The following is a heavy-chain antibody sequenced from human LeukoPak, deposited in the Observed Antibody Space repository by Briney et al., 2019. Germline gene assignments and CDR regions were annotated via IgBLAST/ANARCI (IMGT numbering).Heavy chain of an antibody. V-gene: IGHV1-46*01. J-gene: IGHJ4*02. CDR3: ARDGRAVAGTVHY. CDR1: GYTFTSYY. CDR2: INPSGGST. D-gene: IGHD6-19*01. Sequence: GASVKVSCKASGYTFTSYYMHWVRQAPGQGLEWMGIINPSGGSTSYAQKFQGRVTMTRDMSTSTVYMELSSLRSDDTAVYYCARDGRAVAGTVHYWGQGTLVTVSS.